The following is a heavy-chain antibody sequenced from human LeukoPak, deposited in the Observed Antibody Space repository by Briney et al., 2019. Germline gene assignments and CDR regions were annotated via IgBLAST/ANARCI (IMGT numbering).Heavy chain of an antibody. V-gene: IGHV3-11*06. CDR3: PRFEYYFDS. CDR2: ISSSSSDR. Sequence: GRSLRLSCAASGFTFIDYYMSWIRQVPGKGLEWVSHISSSSSDRNYADSVKGRFTISRDNAKNSLSLQMNSLRADDPAVYFCPRFEYYFDSWGQGNLVTVSS. CDR1: GFTFIDYY. J-gene: IGHJ4*02.